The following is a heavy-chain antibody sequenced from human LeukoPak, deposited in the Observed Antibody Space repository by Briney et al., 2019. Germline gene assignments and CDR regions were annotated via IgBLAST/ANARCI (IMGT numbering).Heavy chain of an antibody. J-gene: IGHJ6*03. Sequence: PSETPSLTCAVSGASISSHYWSWIRQPPGKGLEWIGYTSGSISDNPSLKSRVAVSVDPSQNQVSLSLTSVTAADTAVYYCARVLAIFGLDTTDFYMDVWGKGTTVTVSS. D-gene: IGHD3/OR15-3a*01. CDR1: GASISSHY. CDR2: TSGSI. V-gene: IGHV4-59*11. CDR3: ARVLAIFGLDTTDFYMDV.